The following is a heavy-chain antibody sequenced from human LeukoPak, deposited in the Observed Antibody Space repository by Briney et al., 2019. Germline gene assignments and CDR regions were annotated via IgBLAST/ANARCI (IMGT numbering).Heavy chain of an antibody. J-gene: IGHJ4*02. V-gene: IGHV3-23*01. CDR3: AVCHWHSSGCRHDY. Sequence: GGSLRLSCAASGFTFISYAMSWVRQAPVKGLEGVSIISGRGGSTYYADSVKGRFTISRDNSKKTLYLQMNSLRAEDTAVYYCAVCHWHSSGCRHDYWGQGTLVTVSS. CDR1: GFTFISYA. D-gene: IGHD6-19*01. CDR2: ISGRGGST.